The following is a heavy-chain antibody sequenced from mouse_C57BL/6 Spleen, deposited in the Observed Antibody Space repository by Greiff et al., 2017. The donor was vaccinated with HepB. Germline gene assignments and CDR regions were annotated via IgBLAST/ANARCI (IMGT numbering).Heavy chain of an antibody. CDR3: AKVGNWDEGYFDV. CDR2: IWRGGST. CDR1: GFSLTSYG. V-gene: IGHV2-5*01. Sequence: QVQLKQSGPGLVQPSQSLSITCTVSGFSLTSYGVHWVRQSPGKGLEWLGVIWRGGSTDYNAAFMSRLSITKDNSKSQVFVKMNSLQADDTAIYYCAKVGNWDEGYFDVWGTGTTVTVSS. J-gene: IGHJ1*03. D-gene: IGHD4-1*01.